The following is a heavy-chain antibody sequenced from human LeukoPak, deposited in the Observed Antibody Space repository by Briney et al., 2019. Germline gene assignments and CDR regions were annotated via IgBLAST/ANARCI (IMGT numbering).Heavy chain of an antibody. Sequence: GRSLRLSCTASGFTFSDYFMSWVRQAPGKGLQWVSYIDNSATAIYYADSVKGRFTISRDNAKNSLYLQMNSLRAEDTAVYYCARSTWYKIDYWGQGTLVTVSS. CDR3: ARSTWYKIDY. D-gene: IGHD6-13*01. V-gene: IGHV3-11*01. J-gene: IGHJ4*02. CDR1: GFTFSDYF. CDR2: IDNSATAI.